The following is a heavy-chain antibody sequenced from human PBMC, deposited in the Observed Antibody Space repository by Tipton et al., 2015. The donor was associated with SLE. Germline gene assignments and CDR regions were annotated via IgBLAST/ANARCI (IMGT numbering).Heavy chain of an antibody. CDR3: ARDAVYCGGDCPSVGWFDP. CDR2: IYYSGST. D-gene: IGHD2-21*01. Sequence: TLSLTCTVSGGSISSSSYYWGWLRQPPGKGLEWIGSIYYSGSTYYNPSLKSRVTISVDTSTNQFSLKLISVTAADTAVYYCARDAVYCGGDCPSVGWFDPWGQGTLVTVSS. V-gene: IGHV4-39*07. CDR1: GGSISSSSYY. J-gene: IGHJ5*02.